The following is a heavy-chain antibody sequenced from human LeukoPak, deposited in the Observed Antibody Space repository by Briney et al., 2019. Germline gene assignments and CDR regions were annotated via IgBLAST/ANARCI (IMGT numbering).Heavy chain of an antibody. CDR1: GYTFTSYG. V-gene: IGHV1-18*01. CDR3: ARDSRAVVVAARNNWFDP. CDR2: ISAYNGNT. J-gene: IGHJ5*02. Sequence: ASVKVSCKASGYTFTSYGISWVRQAPGQGLEWMGWISAYNGNTNYAQKLQGRVTMTTDTSTSTAYMELRSLRSDDTAVYYCARDSRAVVVAARNNWFDPWGQGTLVTVSS. D-gene: IGHD2-15*01.